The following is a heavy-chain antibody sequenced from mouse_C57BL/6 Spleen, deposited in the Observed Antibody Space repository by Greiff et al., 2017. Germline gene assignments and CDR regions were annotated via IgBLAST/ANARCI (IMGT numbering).Heavy chain of an antibody. CDR3: AREGSREGFAY. CDR1: GFTFSSYA. Sequence: EVQGVESGGGLVKPGGSLKLSCAASGFTFSSYAMSWVRQTPEKRLEWVATISDGGSYTYYPDNVKGRFTISRDNAKNNLYLQMSHLKSEDTAMYYCAREGSREGFAYWGQGTLVTVSA. CDR2: ISDGGSYT. V-gene: IGHV5-4*01. D-gene: IGHD1-1*01. J-gene: IGHJ3*01.